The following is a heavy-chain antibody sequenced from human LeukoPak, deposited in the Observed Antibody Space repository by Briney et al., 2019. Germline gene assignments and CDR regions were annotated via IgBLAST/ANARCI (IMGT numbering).Heavy chain of an antibody. CDR2: ISGTGGTT. CDR3: AIRTIPTSWPY. J-gene: IGHJ4*02. D-gene: IGHD2-2*02. CDR1: GLTFSNFA. Sequence: GGSLRLSCAASGLTFSNFAMSWVRQAPGKGLEWVSAISGTGGTTDYAASVKGRFTISRDNSKNMLYLQVNSLRAEDTAVYYCAIRTIPTSWPYWGQGTLVTVSS. V-gene: IGHV3-23*01.